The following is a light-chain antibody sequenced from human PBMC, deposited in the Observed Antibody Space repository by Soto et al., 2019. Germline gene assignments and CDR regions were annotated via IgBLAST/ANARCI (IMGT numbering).Light chain of an antibody. CDR2: EGS. CDR3: CSYAGSSALL. Sequence: QSVLAQPASVSGSPGQSITISCTGISTDVGSHDLVSWYKHPPGKAPKLIIYEGSKQPSGVSNRFSGSKSGNTASLTISWLQAEDEADYYCCSYAGSSALLFGGGTKLTVL. J-gene: IGLJ2*01. V-gene: IGLV2-23*01. CDR1: STDVGSHDL.